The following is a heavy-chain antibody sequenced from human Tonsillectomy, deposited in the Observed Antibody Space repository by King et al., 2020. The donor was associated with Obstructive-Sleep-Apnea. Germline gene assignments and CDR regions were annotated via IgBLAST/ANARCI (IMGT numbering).Heavy chain of an antibody. J-gene: IGHJ4*02. D-gene: IGHD1-26*01. CDR3: ARDSGGSYYFDY. Sequence: QLQLQESGPGLVKPSETLSLTCTVSGGSISSSNYYWGWIRQPPGKGLEWIASIYYSGTTYYNPSLKSRVTISLDTSKNQFSLKLSSVTAADPAVYYCARDSGGSYYFDYWGQGTLVTVSS. CDR2: IYYSGTT. CDR1: GGSISSSNYY. V-gene: IGHV4-39*07.